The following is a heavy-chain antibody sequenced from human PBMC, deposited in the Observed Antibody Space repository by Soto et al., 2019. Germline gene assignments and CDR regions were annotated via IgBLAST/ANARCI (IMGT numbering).Heavy chain of an antibody. D-gene: IGHD3-9*01. J-gene: IGHJ6*02. CDR1: GYSFTSYW. CDR3: ARQRGYYDILTGYKLEELYVMDV. Sequence: PGESLKISCKGSGYSFTSYWIGWVRQMPGKGLEWMGIIYPGDSDTRYSPSFQGQVTISADKSISTAYLQWSSLKASDTAMYYCARQRGYYDILTGYKLEELYVMDVWGQGTTVTVSS. V-gene: IGHV5-51*01. CDR2: IYPGDSDT.